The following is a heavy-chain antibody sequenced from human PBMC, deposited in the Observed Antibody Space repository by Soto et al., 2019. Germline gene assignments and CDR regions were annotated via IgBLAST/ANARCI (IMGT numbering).Heavy chain of an antibody. J-gene: IGHJ4*02. Sequence: GSLRLSCAASGFTFSSYAMSWVRQAPGKGLEWVSGISGSGVSTHYADSVKGRFTISRDNSKNTLYLQMNSLRAEDTAAYYCAKEVGYSSGYDYFDYSGQGTLVTVSS. D-gene: IGHD6-19*01. CDR3: AKEVGYSSGYDYFDY. CDR2: ISGSGVST. CDR1: GFTFSSYA. V-gene: IGHV3-23*01.